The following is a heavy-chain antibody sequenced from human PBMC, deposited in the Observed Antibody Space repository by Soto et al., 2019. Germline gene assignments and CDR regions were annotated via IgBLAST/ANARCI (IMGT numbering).Heavy chain of an antibody. CDR3: ARGLGYCTNGVCSNWFDP. CDR2: INHSGST. CDR1: CGSFSGYC. V-gene: IGHV4-34*01. D-gene: IGHD2-8*01. Sequence: PSETLSVTCAVYCGSFSGYCWGGIRQPPGKGLEWIGEINHSGSTTYNPSLKSRVTISVDTSKNQFSLKLSSVTAADTAVYYCARGLGYCTNGVCSNWFDPWGQGTLVTVS. J-gene: IGHJ5*02.